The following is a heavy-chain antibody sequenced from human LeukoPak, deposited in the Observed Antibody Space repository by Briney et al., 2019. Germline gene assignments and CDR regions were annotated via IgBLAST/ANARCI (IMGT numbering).Heavy chain of an antibody. V-gene: IGHV3-23*01. CDR3: ARDYRRLLRGTKLAERSQNWFDP. CDR2: ISGSGGST. J-gene: IGHJ5*02. Sequence: GGTLRLPCAASGFTFSTYGMGWVRQAPGKGLEWVSVISGSGGSTYYADSVKGRFTISRDNSQNTLYLQMNSLRPEDTAVYYCARDYRRLLRGTKLAERSQNWFDPWGQGTLVTVSS. CDR1: GFTFSTYG. D-gene: IGHD3-10*01.